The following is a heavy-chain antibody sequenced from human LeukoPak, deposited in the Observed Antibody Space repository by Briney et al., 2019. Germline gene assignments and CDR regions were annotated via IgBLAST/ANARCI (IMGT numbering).Heavy chain of an antibody. CDR2: ISGDGGST. V-gene: IGHV3-43*02. CDR1: GFTFDDYA. D-gene: IGHD6-13*01. Sequence: GGSLRLSCAASGFTFDDYAMHWVRQAPGKGLEWVSLISGDGGSTYSANSVKGRFTISRDNSKNSLYLQMNSLRTEDTALYYCAKDIDSSWYAEYFQHWGQGTQVTVSS. CDR3: AKDIDSSWYAEYFQH. J-gene: IGHJ1*01.